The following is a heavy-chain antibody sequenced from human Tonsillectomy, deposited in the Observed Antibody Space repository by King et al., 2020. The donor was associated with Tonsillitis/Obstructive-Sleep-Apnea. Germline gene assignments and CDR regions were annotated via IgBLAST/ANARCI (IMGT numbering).Heavy chain of an antibody. CDR2: TSAYNGDT. J-gene: IGHJ4*02. Sequence: QLVQSGAEVKKPGASVKVSCKTSGFTFTNYGVTWVRQAPGQGLEWMGWTSAYNGDTNYAENLQGRVTMTTDTSTSTAYMELRSLRSDDTALYYCARDTHYYGSGNYYTFFDYWGQGTLVTVFS. CDR3: ARDTHYYGSGNYYTFFDY. D-gene: IGHD3-10*01. CDR1: GFTFTNYG. V-gene: IGHV1-18*01.